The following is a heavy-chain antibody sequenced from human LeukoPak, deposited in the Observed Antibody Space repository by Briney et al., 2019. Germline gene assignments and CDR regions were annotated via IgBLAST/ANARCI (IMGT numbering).Heavy chain of an antibody. Sequence: PGGSLRLSCAASGFTFSNYGMSWVRQAPGKGLEWVSAISGSGGSTYYADSVKGRFTISRDNSKNTLYLQMNSLRAKDTAVYYCAKGDAYCGGDCYPDWGQGTLVTVSS. J-gene: IGHJ4*02. V-gene: IGHV3-23*01. CDR2: ISGSGGST. CDR3: AKGDAYCGGDCYPD. D-gene: IGHD2-21*02. CDR1: GFTFSNYG.